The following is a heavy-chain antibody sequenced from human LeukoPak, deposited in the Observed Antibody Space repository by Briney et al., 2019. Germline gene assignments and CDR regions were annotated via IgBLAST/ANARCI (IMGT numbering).Heavy chain of an antibody. CDR2: LSSSTSYK. Sequence: GGSLRLSCAASGFTLSSYSMNWVRQAPGKGLEWVSSLSSSTSYKYYADSVKGRFTISRDNAKNSLYLQMNSLRAEDTAVYYCARDRLRSGWLTDYWGQGTLVTVSS. J-gene: IGHJ4*02. CDR3: ARDRLRSGWLTDY. D-gene: IGHD6-19*01. V-gene: IGHV3-21*01. CDR1: GFTLSSYS.